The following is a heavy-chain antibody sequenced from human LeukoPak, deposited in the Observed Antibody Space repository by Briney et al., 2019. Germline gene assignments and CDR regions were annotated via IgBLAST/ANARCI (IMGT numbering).Heavy chain of an antibody. D-gene: IGHD5-12*01. CDR3: ARATLKAGDDAFDI. V-gene: IGHV4-59*01. CDR2: IYYSGST. CDR1: GGSISSYY. Sequence: SETLSLTCTVSGGSISSYYWSWIRQPPGKGLEWIGYIYYSGSTNYNPSLKSRVTISVDTSKNQFSLKLSSVTAADTAVYYCARATLKAGDDAFDIWGQGTMVTVSS. J-gene: IGHJ3*02.